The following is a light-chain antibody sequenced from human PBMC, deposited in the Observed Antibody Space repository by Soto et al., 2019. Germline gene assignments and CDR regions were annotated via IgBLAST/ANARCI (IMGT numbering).Light chain of an antibody. V-gene: IGKV3-15*01. Sequence: EIVTTQSPATLSVSPGERATLSCRASQSFSSNLAWYQQKPGQAPRLLIYGASTRATGIPARFSGSGSGTDFTLTISRLDPEDFAVYYCQHYATYPLTFGGGTKVDIK. CDR1: QSFSSN. CDR3: QHYATYPLT. J-gene: IGKJ4*01. CDR2: GAS.